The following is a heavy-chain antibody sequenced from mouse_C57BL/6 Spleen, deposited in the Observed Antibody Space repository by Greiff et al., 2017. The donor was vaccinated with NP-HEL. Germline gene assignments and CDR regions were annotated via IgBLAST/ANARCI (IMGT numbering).Heavy chain of an antibody. Sequence: VQLQQSGAELVRPGSSVKLSCKASGYTFTSYWMDWVKQRPGQGLEWIGNIYPSDSETHYNQKFKDKATLTVDKSSSTAYMQLSSLTSEDSAVYYCARELRGAWFAYWGQGTLVTVSA. J-gene: IGHJ3*01. CDR2: IYPSDSET. V-gene: IGHV1-61*01. CDR3: ARELRGAWFAY. CDR1: GYTFTSYW. D-gene: IGHD1-3*01.